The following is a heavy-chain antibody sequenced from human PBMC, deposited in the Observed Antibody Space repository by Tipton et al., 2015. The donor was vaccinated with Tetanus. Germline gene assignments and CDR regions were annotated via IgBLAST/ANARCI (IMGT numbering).Heavy chain of an antibody. Sequence: TLSLTCSVSGSLRSYYWSWIRQAPGKGLEWIGQIYYTGNPRYNPSLKSRVSISVDTSKGQFPLKLTSLTTADTAVYYCARGPSTVIGFFDPWGQGALVSVSS. CDR1: GSLRSYY. CDR2: IYYTGNP. V-gene: IGHV4-59*01. D-gene: IGHD4-17*01. CDR3: ARGPSTVIGFFDP. J-gene: IGHJ5*02.